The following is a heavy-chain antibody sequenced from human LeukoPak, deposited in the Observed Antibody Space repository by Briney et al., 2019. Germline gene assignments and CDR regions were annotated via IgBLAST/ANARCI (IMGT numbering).Heavy chain of an antibody. J-gene: IGHJ4*02. CDR1: SDSINSYY. D-gene: IGHD4-17*01. V-gene: IGHV4-59*01. CDR3: ARASTVTTYYFDY. Sequence: SETLSLTCTVSSDSINSYYWSWIRQPPGKGLEWIGYIYYSGSTNYNPSLKSRVTMSVDTSKKQFSLKLCSVTAADTAVYYCARASTVTTYYFDYWGQGTLVTVSP. CDR2: IYYSGST.